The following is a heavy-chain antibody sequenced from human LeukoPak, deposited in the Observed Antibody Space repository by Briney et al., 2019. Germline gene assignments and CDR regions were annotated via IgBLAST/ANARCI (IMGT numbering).Heavy chain of an antibody. Sequence: GGSLRLSCAASGFTFSSYWMSWVRQAPGKGLEWVANIKQDGSEKYYVDSVKGRFTISRDNAKNSLYLQMNSLRAEDTAVYYCAKGASSNWNYAGWFDPWGQGTLVTVSS. CDR3: AKGASSNWNYAGWFDP. CDR1: GFTFSSYW. J-gene: IGHJ5*02. CDR2: IKQDGSEK. D-gene: IGHD1-7*01. V-gene: IGHV3-7*03.